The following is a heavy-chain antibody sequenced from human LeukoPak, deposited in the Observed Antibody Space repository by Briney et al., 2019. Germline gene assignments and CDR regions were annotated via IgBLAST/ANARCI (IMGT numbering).Heavy chain of an antibody. V-gene: IGHV5-51*01. Sequence: GESLKISCKGSGYSFTSYWIGWVRQMPGKGLEWMGIIYPGDSDTRYSPSFQGQVTISADKSISTAYQQWSSLKASDTAMYYCARGIASSGHRVDAFDIWGQGTMVTVSS. CDR2: IYPGDSDT. CDR3: ARGIASSGHRVDAFDI. CDR1: GYSFTSYW. J-gene: IGHJ3*02. D-gene: IGHD3-22*01.